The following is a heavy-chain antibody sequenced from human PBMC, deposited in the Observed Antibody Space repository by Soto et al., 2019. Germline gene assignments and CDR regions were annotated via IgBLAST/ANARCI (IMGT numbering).Heavy chain of an antibody. CDR3: ARDVGLDYGDYPYYFDY. CDR1: GFTFSSYS. V-gene: IGHV3-48*01. D-gene: IGHD4-17*01. J-gene: IGHJ4*02. Sequence: EVQLVESGGGLVQPGGSLRLSCAASGFTFSSYSMNWVRQAPGKGLEWVSYISSSSSTIYYADSVKGRFTISRDNAKNSLYLQMNSLRAEDKAVYYCARDVGLDYGDYPYYFDYWGQGTLVTVSS. CDR2: ISSSSSTI.